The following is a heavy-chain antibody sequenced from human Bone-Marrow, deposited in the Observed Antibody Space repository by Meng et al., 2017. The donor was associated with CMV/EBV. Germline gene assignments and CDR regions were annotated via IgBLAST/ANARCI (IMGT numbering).Heavy chain of an antibody. Sequence: SVKVSCKASGGTFSSYAISWVRQAPGQGLEWMGGIIPILGIANYAQKFQGGVTITADKSTSTAYMELSSLRSEDTAVYYCARDDLRRGFDYWGQGTLVTVSS. CDR3: ARDDLRRGFDY. J-gene: IGHJ4*02. CDR1: GGTFSSYA. V-gene: IGHV1-69*10. CDR2: IIPILGIA. D-gene: IGHD3-3*01.